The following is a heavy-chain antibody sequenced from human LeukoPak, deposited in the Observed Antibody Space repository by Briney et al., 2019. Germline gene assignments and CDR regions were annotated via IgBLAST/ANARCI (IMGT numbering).Heavy chain of an antibody. CDR1: GYIFTSYY. D-gene: IGHD3-16*01. Sequence: ASVKVSCKASGYIFTSYYMHWVRQAPGQGLEWMGIINPSGGSTSYAQKFQGRVTMTRDMSTSTVYMELSSLRSEDTAVYYCARELTPLTYFDYWGQGTLVTVSS. V-gene: IGHV1-46*01. CDR3: ARELTPLTYFDY. CDR2: INPSGGST. J-gene: IGHJ4*02.